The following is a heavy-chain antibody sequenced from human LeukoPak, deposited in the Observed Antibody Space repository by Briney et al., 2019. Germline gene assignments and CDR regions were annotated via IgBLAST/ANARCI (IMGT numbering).Heavy chain of an antibody. CDR1: GFTFSSYA. V-gene: IGHV3-30-3*01. CDR2: ISYDGSNK. Sequence: QPGGSLRLSCAASGFTFSSYAMHWVRQAPGKGLEWVAVISYDGSNKYYADSVKGRFTISRDNSKNTLYLQMNSLRAEDTAVYYCARDRSDYYDSSGYHSGHFQHWGQGTLVTVSS. CDR3: ARDRSDYYDSSGYHSGHFQH. J-gene: IGHJ1*01. D-gene: IGHD3-22*01.